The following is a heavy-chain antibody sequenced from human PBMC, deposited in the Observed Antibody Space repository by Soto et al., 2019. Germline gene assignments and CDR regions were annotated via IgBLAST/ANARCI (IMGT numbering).Heavy chain of an antibody. Sequence: QVQLVQSGAEVKKPGSSVKVSCKASGGTFSSYTISWVRQAPGQGLEWMGRIIPILGIANYAQKFQGKVTITADKSTSKAYMELSSLRSEDTAVYYCARDAGYYYCYMAVLGKGTTVTVSS. J-gene: IGHJ6*03. CDR3: ARDAGYYYCYMAV. CDR2: IIPILGIA. CDR1: GGTFSSYT. V-gene: IGHV1-69*08.